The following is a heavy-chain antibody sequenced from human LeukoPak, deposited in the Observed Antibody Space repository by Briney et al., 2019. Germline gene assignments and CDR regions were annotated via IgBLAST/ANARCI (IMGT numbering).Heavy chain of an antibody. CDR1: GGSFSGYY. D-gene: IGHD3-10*01. J-gene: IGHJ4*02. CDR3: ARGGATMVRGVHGY. Sequence: SETLSLTCAVYGGSFSGYYLNWIRQPPGKGLEWIGEINHSGSTNYNPSLESRVTISVDTSKNQFSLKLSSVTAADTAVYYCARGGATMVRGVHGYWGQGTLVTVSS. V-gene: IGHV4-34*01. CDR2: INHSGST.